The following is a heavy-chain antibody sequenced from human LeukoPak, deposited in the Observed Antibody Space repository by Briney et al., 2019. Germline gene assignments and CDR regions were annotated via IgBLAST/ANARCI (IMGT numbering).Heavy chain of an antibody. CDR1: GFTFSTYW. V-gene: IGHV3-74*01. D-gene: IGHD2/OR15-2a*01. CDR3: ARDLSSDY. Sequence: GGSLRLSCRASGFTFSTYWMHWVRHTPGKGLVWVSRINSDGSSTNYADSVKGRFTISRDNAKNTVYLQMNSLRVEGTAVYYCARDLSSDYWGQGTQVTVSS. J-gene: IGHJ4*02. CDR2: INSDGSST.